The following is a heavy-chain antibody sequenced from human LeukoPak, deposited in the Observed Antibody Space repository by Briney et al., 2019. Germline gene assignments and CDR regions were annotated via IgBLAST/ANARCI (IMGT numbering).Heavy chain of an antibody. V-gene: IGHV3-15*01. CDR3: TKWAPGNRLDP. CDR2: IKSKTDGGTT. Sequence: PGGSLRLSCTASRFTFSNAWMTWVRQAPGKGLEWVGRIKSKTDGGTTDYAAPVKGRFTISRDNSNNTLYLQMNSLKPDDTAMYYCTKWAPGNRLDPWGQGTLVTVSS. CDR1: RFTFSNAW. D-gene: IGHD1/OR15-1a*01. J-gene: IGHJ5*02.